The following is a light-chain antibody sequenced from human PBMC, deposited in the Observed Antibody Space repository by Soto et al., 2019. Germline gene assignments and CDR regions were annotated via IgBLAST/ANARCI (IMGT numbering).Light chain of an antibody. CDR3: RLYFVGAPPHLV. V-gene: IGLV7-43*01. CDR1: TGAVTSGYY. Sequence: QAVVTQEPSLTVSPGGTVTLTCASSTGAVTSGYYPNWFQQKPGQAPRALIYSTSNKHSWTPARFSGSLLGGKAALTLSGVQPEEGVEYYARLYFVGAPPHLVFGGGTKLTVL. CDR2: STS. J-gene: IGLJ2*01.